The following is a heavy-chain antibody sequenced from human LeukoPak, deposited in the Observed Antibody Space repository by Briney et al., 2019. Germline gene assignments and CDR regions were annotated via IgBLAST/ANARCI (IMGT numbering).Heavy chain of an antibody. CDR1: GGSISSYY. CDR2: IYYSGST. V-gene: IGHV4-59*01. J-gene: IGHJ4*02. CDR3: ARDPGYCSGGSCYGFRYYFDY. Sequence: SETLSLTCTVSGGSISSYYWSWIRQPPGKGLEWIGYIYYSGSTNYNPSLKSRVTISVDTSKNQFSLKLSSVTAADTAAYYCARDPGYCSGGSCYGFRYYFDYWGQGTLVTVSS. D-gene: IGHD2-15*01.